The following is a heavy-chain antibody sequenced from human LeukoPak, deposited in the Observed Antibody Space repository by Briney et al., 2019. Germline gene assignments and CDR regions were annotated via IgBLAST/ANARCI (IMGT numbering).Heavy chain of an antibody. J-gene: IGHJ6*02. CDR2: IIPIFGTA. V-gene: IGHV1-69*13. CDR1: GGTFSSYA. CDR3: ARRGGANGDYYYGMDV. Sequence: ASVKVSCKASGGTFSSYAISWVRQAPGQGLEWMGGIIPIFGTANYAQKFQGRVTITADESTSTAYMELSSLRSEDTAVYYCARRGGANGDYYYGMDVWGQGTTVTVSS. D-gene: IGHD4-17*01.